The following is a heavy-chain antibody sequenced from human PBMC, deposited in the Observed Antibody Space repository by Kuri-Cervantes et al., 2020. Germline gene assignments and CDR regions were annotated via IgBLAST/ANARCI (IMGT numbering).Heavy chain of an antibody. V-gene: IGHV1-2*02. J-gene: IGHJ2*01. CDR1: GYTFTSYG. CDR3: AREAPSWYGSGDWYFDL. CDR2: ISAYSGGT. Sequence: ASVKVSCKASGYTFTSYGISWVRQAPGQGLEWMGWISAYSGGTNYAQKFQGRVTMTRDTSISTAYMELSRLRSDDTAVYYCAREAPSWYGSGDWYFDLWGRGTLVTVSS. D-gene: IGHD3-10*01.